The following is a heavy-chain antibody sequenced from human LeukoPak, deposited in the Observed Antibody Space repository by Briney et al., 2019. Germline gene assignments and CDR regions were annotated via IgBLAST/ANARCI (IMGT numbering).Heavy chain of an antibody. Sequence: SESLSLTCAVSGYSISSGYYWGWMRQPPGKGVEWIGSIYHSGSTYYNPSLKSRVTISVDTSKNQFSLKLSSVTAADTAVYYCAREISGWFDYWGQGTLVAVSS. V-gene: IGHV4-38-2*02. D-gene: IGHD6-19*01. J-gene: IGHJ4*02. CDR3: AREISGWFDY. CDR1: GYSISSGYY. CDR2: IYHSGST.